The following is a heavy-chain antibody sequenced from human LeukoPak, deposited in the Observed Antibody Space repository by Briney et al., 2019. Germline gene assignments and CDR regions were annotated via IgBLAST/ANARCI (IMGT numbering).Heavy chain of an antibody. J-gene: IGHJ4*02. Sequence: GGSLRLSCAASGFTFRSIAMSWVRQAPGKGLEWVSSIRSNGDTTYNADSVKGRFTISRDNSKNTLYLQMNRLRVEDTAIYYCAKGQELDDGVFDSWGQGTLVTVSS. D-gene: IGHD1-1*01. V-gene: IGHV3-23*01. CDR2: IRSNGDTT. CDR3: AKGQELDDGVFDS. CDR1: GFTFRSIA.